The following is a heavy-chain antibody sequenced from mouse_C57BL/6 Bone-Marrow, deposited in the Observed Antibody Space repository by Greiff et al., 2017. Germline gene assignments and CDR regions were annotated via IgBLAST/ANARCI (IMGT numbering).Heavy chain of an antibody. CDR2: FYPGSGSI. CDR3: ARHEARGIYYGNPEAWFAY. D-gene: IGHD2-1*01. J-gene: IGHJ3*01. V-gene: IGHV1-62-2*01. CDR1: GYTFTEYT. Sequence: QVQLQQSGAELVKPGASVKLSCKASGYTFTEYTIHWVKQRSGQGLEWIGWFYPGSGSIKYNEKFKDKATLTADKSSSTVYMELSRLTSEDSAVYFCARHEARGIYYGNPEAWFAYWGQGTLVTVSA.